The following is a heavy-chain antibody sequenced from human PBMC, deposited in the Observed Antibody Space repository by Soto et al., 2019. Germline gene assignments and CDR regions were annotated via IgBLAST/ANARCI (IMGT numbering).Heavy chain of an antibody. CDR2: IYYSGDT. J-gene: IGHJ3*02. V-gene: IGHV4-39*01. CDR3: ARHQSIVVVTAARAFDI. D-gene: IGHD2-15*01. CDR1: GGSISSSSHY. Sequence: QLQLQESGPGLVKPSETLSLTCTVSGGSISSSSHYWVWIRQPPGKGLEWIGSIYYSGDTYYNPSLESRVTISVDTSKNQFSVKLNSVTAADAAVYYCARHQSIVVVTAARAFDIWGQGTMVTVSS.